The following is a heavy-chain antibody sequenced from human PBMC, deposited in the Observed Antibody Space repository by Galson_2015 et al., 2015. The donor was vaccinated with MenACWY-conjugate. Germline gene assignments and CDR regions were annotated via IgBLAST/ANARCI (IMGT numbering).Heavy chain of an antibody. Sequence: SLRLSCAVSGFPFSSYAMTWVRQAPGKGLEWVSTISDSGRTTYYADSVQGRLLISRDNSKNKVFLQMNSLRAEDAAAYYCAKDLVKNYEMLTGYFSDWGQ. CDR1: GFPFSSYA. D-gene: IGHD3-9*01. CDR2: ISDSGRTT. V-gene: IGHV3-23*01. J-gene: IGHJ1*01. CDR3: AKDLVKNYEMLTGYFSD.